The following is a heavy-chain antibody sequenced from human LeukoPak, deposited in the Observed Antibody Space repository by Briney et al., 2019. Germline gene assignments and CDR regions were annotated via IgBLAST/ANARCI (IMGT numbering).Heavy chain of an antibody. CDR3: ARGQGNYDILTGYYY. CDR2: IYTSGST. V-gene: IGHV4-61*02. CDR1: GGSISSGPYY. J-gene: IGHJ4*02. D-gene: IGHD3-9*01. Sequence: KPSQTLSLTCTVSGGSISSGPYYWSWIRQPAGKGLEWIGRIYTSGSTNYNPSLKRRVTISVDTSKNQFSLKLSSVTAADTAVYYCARGQGNYDILTGYYYWGQGTLVTVSS.